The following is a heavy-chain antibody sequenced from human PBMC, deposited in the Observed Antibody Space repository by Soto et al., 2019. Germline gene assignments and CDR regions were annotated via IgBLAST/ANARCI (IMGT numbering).Heavy chain of an antibody. CDR2: IIPILGIA. J-gene: IGHJ3*02. V-gene: IGHV1-69*02. CDR1: GGTFSSYT. D-gene: IGHD4-17*01. CDR3: EMTTVTTKPRDAFDI. Sequence: QVQLVQSGAEVKKPGSSVKVSCKASGGTFSSYTISWVRQAPGQGLEWMGRIIPILGIANYAQKFQGRVTIPEEKSTSTAYMELSSLSSEDTAVYYCEMTTVTTKPRDAFDIWGQGTMVTVSS.